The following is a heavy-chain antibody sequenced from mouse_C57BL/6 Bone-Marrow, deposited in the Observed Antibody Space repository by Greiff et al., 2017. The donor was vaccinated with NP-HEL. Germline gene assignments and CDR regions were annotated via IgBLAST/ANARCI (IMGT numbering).Heavy chain of an antibody. CDR1: GYSFTGYF. Sequence: EVQLQQSGPELVKPGDSVKISCKASGYSFTGYFMNWVMQSHGKSLEWIGRINPYNGDTFYNQKFKGKATLTVDKSSSTAHMELRSLTSEDSAVYYCARRGYSNFYAMDYWGQGTSVTVSS. V-gene: IGHV1-20*01. J-gene: IGHJ4*01. CDR2: INPYNGDT. D-gene: IGHD2-5*01. CDR3: ARRGYSNFYAMDY.